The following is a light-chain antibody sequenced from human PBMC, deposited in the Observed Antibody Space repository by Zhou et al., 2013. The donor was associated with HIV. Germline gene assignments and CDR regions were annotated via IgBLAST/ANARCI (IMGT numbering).Light chain of an antibody. CDR2: DAS. Sequence: EIVLTQSPGTLSLSPGERATLSCRASQSVISSYLAWYQQKPGQAPRLLIYDASNRATGIPARFSGSGSGTDFTLTISRLEPEDFAVYYCQQYGSSPLCSFGQGTKLEIK. CDR3: QQYGSSPLCS. V-gene: IGKV3-20*01. CDR1: QSVISSY. J-gene: IGKJ2*04.